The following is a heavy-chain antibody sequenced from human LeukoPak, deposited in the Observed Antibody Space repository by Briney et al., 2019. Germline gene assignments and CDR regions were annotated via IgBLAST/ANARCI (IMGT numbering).Heavy chain of an antibody. CDR2: IIPIFGTA. V-gene: IGHV1-69*05. CDR3: ASGGAAAGPYYYYYMDV. Sequence: SVKVSCKASGGTFSSYAISWVRQAPGQGLECMGGIIPIFGTANYAQKCQGRVTITTDESTSTAYMELSSLRSEDTAVYYCASGGAAAGPYYYYYMDVWGKGTTVTVSS. D-gene: IGHD6-13*01. CDR1: GGTFSSYA. J-gene: IGHJ6*03.